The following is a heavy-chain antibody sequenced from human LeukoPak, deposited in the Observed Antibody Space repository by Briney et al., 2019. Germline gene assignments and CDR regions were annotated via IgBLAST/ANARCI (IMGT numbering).Heavy chain of an antibody. CDR3: ARDYYDSSGYSVPAFDI. J-gene: IGHJ3*02. CDR1: GYNFATYW. D-gene: IGHD3-22*01. V-gene: IGHV5-51*01. CDR2: IYPGDSDT. Sequence: GESLKISCKGSGYNFATYWIGWVRQMPGKGLEWMGIIYPGDSDTRYSPSFQGQVTISADKSISTAYLQWSSLKASDTAMYYCARDYYDSSGYSVPAFDIWGQGTMVTVSS.